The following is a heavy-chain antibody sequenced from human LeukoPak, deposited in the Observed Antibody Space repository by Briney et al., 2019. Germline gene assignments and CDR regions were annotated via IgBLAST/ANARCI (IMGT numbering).Heavy chain of an antibody. Sequence: SETLSLTCTVSGGSISSYYWSWIRQPAGKGLEWIGRIYTTGTTNYNPSLKSRVTMSVDTSENQFSLKLSSVTAADTAVYYCARGRYGSGTYYNAYFDSWGQGTLVTVSS. V-gene: IGHV4-4*07. CDR2: IYTTGTT. J-gene: IGHJ4*02. CDR3: ARGRYGSGTYYNAYFDS. CDR1: GGSISSYY. D-gene: IGHD3-10*01.